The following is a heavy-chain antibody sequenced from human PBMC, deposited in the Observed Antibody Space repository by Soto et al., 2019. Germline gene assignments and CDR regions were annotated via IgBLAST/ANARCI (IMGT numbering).Heavy chain of an antibody. J-gene: IGHJ4*02. V-gene: IGHV4-30-4*08. CDR2: IYYSGST. Sequence: SETLSLTCTVSGGSISSSSYYWSWIRQPPGKGLEWIGYIYYSGSTYYNPSLKSRLTISVDTSKNQFSLKLNSVTAADTAVYYCARVPGGSYIDFWGQGTLVTVSS. CDR1: GGSISSSSYY. D-gene: IGHD1-26*01. CDR3: ARVPGGSYIDF.